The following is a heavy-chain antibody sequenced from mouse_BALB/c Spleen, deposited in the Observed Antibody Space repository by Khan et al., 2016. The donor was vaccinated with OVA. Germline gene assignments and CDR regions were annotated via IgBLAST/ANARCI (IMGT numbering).Heavy chain of an antibody. CDR1: GFTFSIYT. Sequence: EVELVESGGGLVKPGGSLKLSCAASGFTFSIYTMSWVRQTPEKRLEWVATISSGGGDTYYPDSVKGRFTISRDNAKTNLYLQMSSLRSEDTALYYWARSLIYYDYDGNAMDYWGQGTSVTVSS. V-gene: IGHV5-9*03. CDR3: ARSLIYYDYDGNAMDY. D-gene: IGHD2-4*01. CDR2: ISSGGGDT. J-gene: IGHJ4*01.